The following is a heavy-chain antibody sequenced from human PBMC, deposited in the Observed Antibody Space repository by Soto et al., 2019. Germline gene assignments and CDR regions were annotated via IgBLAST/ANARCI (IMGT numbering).Heavy chain of an antibody. CDR2: ISTSGSTI. D-gene: IGHD3-10*01. J-gene: IGHJ4*02. CDR3: AREGPRKGTSLLDY. Sequence: QVQLVESGGGLVKPGGSLRLSCAASRFTFSDYSMSWIRQAPGKGPEWVAYISTSGSTIFYVDSVKGRFTMSRDNTTKFLYLQMNSLRVEDEAVYYCAREGPRKGTSLLDYWGQGTLVTVSS. CDR1: RFTFSDYS. V-gene: IGHV3-11*01.